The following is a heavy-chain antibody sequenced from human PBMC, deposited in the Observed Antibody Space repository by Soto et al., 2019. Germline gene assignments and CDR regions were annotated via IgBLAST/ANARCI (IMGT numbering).Heavy chain of an antibody. V-gene: IGHV4-4*07. CDR1: CGSLFGDY. CDR2: INSDGNT. D-gene: IGHD5-12*01. Sequence: SETLSLTCTVSCGSLFGDYCTWIRQPAGGGLEWIGRINSDGNTNYSPSLKSRVTMSVDPSRKHFSLNPTSVTAADTASYFCARARRLENWFDPWGPGIQVTVSS. J-gene: IGHJ5*02. CDR3: ARARRLENWFDP.